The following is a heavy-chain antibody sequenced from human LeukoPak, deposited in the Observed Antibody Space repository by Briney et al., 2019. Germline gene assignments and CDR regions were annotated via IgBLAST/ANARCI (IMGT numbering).Heavy chain of an antibody. CDR2: IYYSGTT. D-gene: IGHD4-17*01. CDR1: GGSITSYY. V-gene: IGHV4-59*01. CDR3: ARDFLRLFDY. J-gene: IGHJ4*02. Sequence: PSETLSLTCTVSGGSITSYYWSWIRQSPGKGLEWIGHIYYSGTTNYNPSLKSRVTISIDTSKNQFSLKLSSVTAADTAVYYCARDFLRLFDYWGQGTLVTVSS.